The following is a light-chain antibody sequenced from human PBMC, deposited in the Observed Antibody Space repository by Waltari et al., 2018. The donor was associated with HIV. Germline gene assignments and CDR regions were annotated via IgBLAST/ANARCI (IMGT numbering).Light chain of an antibody. CDR3: SSHAGSNLFVV. CDR2: EVN. J-gene: IGLJ2*01. CDR1: SSDVEGYNS. Sequence: QSALTQPPSASGSPGQSVTISCTGTSSDVEGYNSVSWYQQLPGKAPKLMIFEVNKRPSGVPDRFSGSQSGNTASLTVSGLQPEDEADYYCSSHAGSNLFVVFGEGTKLTVL. V-gene: IGLV2-8*01.